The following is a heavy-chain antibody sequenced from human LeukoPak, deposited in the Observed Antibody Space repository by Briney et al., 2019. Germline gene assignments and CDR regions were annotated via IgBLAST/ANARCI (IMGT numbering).Heavy chain of an antibody. V-gene: IGHV4-34*01. CDR1: GGSSSGYS. CDR2: INHRRST. Sequence: KAPQTLSPTRAVSGGSSSGYSWSWIRQPPRKGLEWIVGINHRRSTHYNPSLKSRVTISVDTSMNQFSLKLSSVTAADTAVYYCARYSNYGDYYCYYMDVWGKGTTVMVSS. CDR3: ARYSNYGDYYCYYMDV. J-gene: IGHJ6*03. D-gene: IGHD4-11*01.